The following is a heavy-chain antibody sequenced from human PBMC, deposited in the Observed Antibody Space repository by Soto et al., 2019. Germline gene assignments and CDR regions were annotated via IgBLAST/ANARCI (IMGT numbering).Heavy chain of an antibody. CDR3: WKQGVVYDF. D-gene: IGHD3-10*01. Sequence: PSETLSLTCTVSGCSVRSVSYYWGWIRQPPGKGLEWIGSIYYSGSTYYNPSLKSRVTISVDTSKNQFSLKLSSVTAADTAVYYFWKQGVVYDFWGQGTLVTVSS. CDR1: GCSVRSVSYY. J-gene: IGHJ4*02. CDR2: IYYSGST. V-gene: IGHV4-39*01.